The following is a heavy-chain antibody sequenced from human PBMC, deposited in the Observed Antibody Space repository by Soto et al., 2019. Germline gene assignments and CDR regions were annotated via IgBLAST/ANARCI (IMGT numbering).Heavy chain of an antibody. CDR3: ARNVVVPAPAAFDI. CDR2: IYYSGNT. CDR1: SGSISSSSYY. V-gene: IGHV4-39*01. D-gene: IGHD2-2*01. J-gene: IGHJ3*02. Sequence: SDTLSLTCKVSSGSISSSSYYWVLIRHPPGKGLEWIGSIYYSGNTYYNPSLKSRVTISVDTSKNQFSLKLSSVTAADTAVYYCARNVVVPAPAAFDIWGQGTMVTVSS.